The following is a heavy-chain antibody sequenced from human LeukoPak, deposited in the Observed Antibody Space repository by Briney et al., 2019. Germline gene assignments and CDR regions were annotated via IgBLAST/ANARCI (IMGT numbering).Heavy chain of an antibody. CDR1: GFSFSNYF. CDR3: AKDIPYYDSSGYLDY. V-gene: IGHV3-30*18. D-gene: IGHD3-22*01. CDR2: ISYDGSNK. Sequence: GGSLRLSCAASGFSFSNYFLRWVRQAPGKGLVGVAPISYDGSNKYYADSVKGRFTISRDNSKNTLYLQMNSLRAEDTAVYYCAKDIPYYDSSGYLDYWGQGTLVTVSS. J-gene: IGHJ4*02.